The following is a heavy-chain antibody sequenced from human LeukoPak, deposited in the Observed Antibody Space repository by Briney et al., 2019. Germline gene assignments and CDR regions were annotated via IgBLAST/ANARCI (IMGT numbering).Heavy chain of an antibody. V-gene: IGHV3-30*01. Sequence: AGGSLRLSCAASGFTFSSYAMHWVRQAPGKGLEGVAVISYDGSNKYYADSVKGRFTISRDNSKNTLYLQMNSLRAEDTAVYYCARLPWETNAFDTWGQGTMVTVSS. CDR3: ARLPWETNAFDT. J-gene: IGHJ3*02. CDR2: ISYDGSNK. D-gene: IGHD1-26*01. CDR1: GFTFSSYA.